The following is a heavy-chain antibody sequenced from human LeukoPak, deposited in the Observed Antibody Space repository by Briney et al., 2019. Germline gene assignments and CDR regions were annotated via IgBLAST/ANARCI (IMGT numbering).Heavy chain of an antibody. V-gene: IGHV4-59*01. CDR3: ARDMGYYYGSGGLGY. Sequence: PSETLSLTCTVSGGSISSYYWSWIRQPPGKGLEWIGYIYYSGSTNYNPSLKSRVTISVDTSKDQFSLKLSSVTAADTAVYYCARDMGYYYGSGGLGYWGQGTLVTVSS. J-gene: IGHJ4*02. CDR2: IYYSGST. D-gene: IGHD3-10*01. CDR1: GGSISSYY.